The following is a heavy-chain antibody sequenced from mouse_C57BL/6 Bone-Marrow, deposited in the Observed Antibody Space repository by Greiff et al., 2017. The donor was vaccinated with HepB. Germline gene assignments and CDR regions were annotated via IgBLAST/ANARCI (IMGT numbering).Heavy chain of an antibody. Sequence: QVQLKESGAELARPGASVKLSCKASGYTFTSYGISWVKQRTGQGLEWIGEIYPRSGNTYYNEKFKGKATLTADKSSSTAYMELRSLTSEDSAVYFCARLRRYFDVWGTGTTVTVSS. CDR1: GYTFTSYG. CDR2: IYPRSGNT. J-gene: IGHJ1*03. D-gene: IGHD1-1*01. CDR3: ARLRRYFDV. V-gene: IGHV1-81*01.